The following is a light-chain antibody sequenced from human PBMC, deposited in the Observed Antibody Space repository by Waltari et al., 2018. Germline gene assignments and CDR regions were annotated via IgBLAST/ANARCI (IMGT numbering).Light chain of an antibody. CDR1: SSALGFSHY. CDR3: SSCTTSNTVV. Sequence: QSALTQPASVSGSPGQSIPIPCTGTSSALGFSHYVSWYQQHPGKAPKLMIYEVSNRPSGVSDRFSGSKSGNTASLTISGLQAEDEADYYCSSCTTSNTVVFGTGTKVTVL. J-gene: IGLJ1*01. CDR2: EVS. V-gene: IGLV2-14*01.